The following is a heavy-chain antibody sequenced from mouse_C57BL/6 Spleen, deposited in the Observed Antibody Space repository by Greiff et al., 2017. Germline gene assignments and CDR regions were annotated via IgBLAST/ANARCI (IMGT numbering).Heavy chain of an antibody. V-gene: IGHV5-6*01. CDR1: GFTFSSYG. Sequence: EVKLMESGGDLVKPGGSLTLSCAASGFTFSSYGMSWVRQTPDKRLEWVATISSGGSYTYYPDSVKGRFTISRDNAKNNLYLQMSSLKSEDTAMYYCASEGVTTWAMDYWGQGTSVTVSS. J-gene: IGHJ4*01. CDR2: ISSGGSYT. CDR3: ASEGVTTWAMDY. D-gene: IGHD2-2*01.